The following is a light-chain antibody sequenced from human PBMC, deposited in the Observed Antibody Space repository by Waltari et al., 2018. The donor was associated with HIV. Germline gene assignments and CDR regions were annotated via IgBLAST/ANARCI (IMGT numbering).Light chain of an antibody. V-gene: IGLV3-10*01. J-gene: IGLJ2*01. Sequence: SYELTQPPSVSVSPGQTARITCSGDALPTKYVYWYQQKSGQAPVLVIYEDNKRFSGIPDRCSGYTSGTMAALTISGALVEDEADYYCYSTDNSGFERGVFGGGTKLTVL. CDR2: EDN. CDR3: YSTDNSGFERGV. CDR1: ALPTKY.